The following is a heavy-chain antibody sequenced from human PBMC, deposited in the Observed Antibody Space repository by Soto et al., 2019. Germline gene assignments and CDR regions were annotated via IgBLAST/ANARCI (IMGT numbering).Heavy chain of an antibody. CDR2: IYWNDDK. J-gene: IGHJ5*02. CDR3: AKSGSSGWYGWFDP. Sequence: QITLKESGPTLVKPTQTLTLTCIFSGFSLRTSGVGVGWIRQPPRKALEWLGFIYWNDDKRYSPSLKSRLTIDEHTSKNQVVLKMTNMDPVDTATYYCAKSGSSGWYGWFDPWGQGTLVTVSS. D-gene: IGHD6-19*01. CDR1: GFSLRTSGVG. V-gene: IGHV2-5*01.